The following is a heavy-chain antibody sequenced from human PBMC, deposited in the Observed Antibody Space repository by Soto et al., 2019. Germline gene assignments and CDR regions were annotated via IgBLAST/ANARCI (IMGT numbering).Heavy chain of an antibody. J-gene: IGHJ4*02. CDR3: ARAEGITTDFDA. Sequence: QVQLVQSGPEVRKPGASVKVSCKASGYIFTSYGISWVRQARGQGLEWIGWISAYDEKTIYAQKIKGRSTLTTDTSTTTSYLELRGLRSDATAVYYCARAEGITTDFDAWGQGTLCTVSS. V-gene: IGHV1-18*01. CDR2: ISAYDEKT. CDR1: GYIFTSYG. D-gene: IGHD1-20*01.